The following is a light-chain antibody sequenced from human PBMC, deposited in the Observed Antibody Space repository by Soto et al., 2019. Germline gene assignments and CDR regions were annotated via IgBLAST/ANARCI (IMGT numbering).Light chain of an antibody. J-gene: IGKJ4*01. CDR3: QQSYSTPP. CDR1: QSISSY. CDR2: AAS. Sequence: DIQMTQSPSSLSASVGDRVTITCRPSQSISSYLNWYQQKPGKAPKLLISAASSLQSGVPSRFSGSGSGTDFTLTIGSLQPEDFATYYCQQSYSTPPFGGGTKVEIK. V-gene: IGKV1-39*01.